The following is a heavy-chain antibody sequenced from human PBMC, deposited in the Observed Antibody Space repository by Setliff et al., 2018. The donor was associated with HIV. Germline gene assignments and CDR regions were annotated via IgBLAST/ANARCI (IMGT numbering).Heavy chain of an antibody. D-gene: IGHD6-13*01. CDR3: AVYSSPNYYFDY. CDR1: GYSFIGYD. CDR2: INPSGGEP. Sequence: ASVKVSCKASGYSFIGYDINWVRQAPGQGLEWMGMINPSGGEPSYAKRFQGRVTMTRDTCTSTVFMDLSSLSFEETAVYYCAVYSSPNYYFDYWGQGTPFTVSS. V-gene: IGHV1-46*01. J-gene: IGHJ4*02.